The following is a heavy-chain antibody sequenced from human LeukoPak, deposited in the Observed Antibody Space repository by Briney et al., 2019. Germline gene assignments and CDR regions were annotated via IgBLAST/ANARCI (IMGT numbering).Heavy chain of an antibody. V-gene: IGHV4-34*01. CDR3: ARGQGAIAAAGTRWFDL. CDR1: GGSFSGYY. J-gene: IGHJ5*02. Sequence: PSETLSLTCAVYGGSFSGYYWSWIRQPPGKGLECIGEINHSGSTNYNPSLKSRVTISVDTSKNQFSLKLSSVTAADTAVYYCARGQGAIAAAGTRWFDLWGQGTLVTVSS. CDR2: INHSGST. D-gene: IGHD6-13*01.